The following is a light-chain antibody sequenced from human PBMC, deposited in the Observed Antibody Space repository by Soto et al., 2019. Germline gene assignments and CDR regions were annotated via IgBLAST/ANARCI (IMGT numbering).Light chain of an antibody. V-gene: IGKV3-20*01. J-gene: IGKJ2*01. CDR2: GAS. CDR3: QQYGGSSLYT. CDR1: QSVSSSD. Sequence: EIVLTQSPGTLSLSPGDRATLSCRASQSVSSSDLAWYQQKPGQAPRLLIYGASTRATGIPDRFSGSGSGTDFTLTISRLEPEDFAVYYCQQYGGSSLYTFGQGTKVDIK.